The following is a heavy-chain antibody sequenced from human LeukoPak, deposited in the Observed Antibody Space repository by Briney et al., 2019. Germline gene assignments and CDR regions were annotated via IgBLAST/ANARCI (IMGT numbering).Heavy chain of an antibody. CDR1: TGSISSSSYY. CDR2: MYYSGST. D-gene: IGHD3-22*01. J-gene: IGHJ4*02. CDR3: ARTRDSSGYYYVFDY. Sequence: SETLSLTCTVSTGSISSSSYYWGWIRQPPGKGLEWIGRMYYSGSTFYNPSLKSRVTTSVDTSKNQFSLKLSSVTAADTAVYYCARTRDSSGYYYVFDYWGQGTLVTVSS. V-gene: IGHV4-39*07.